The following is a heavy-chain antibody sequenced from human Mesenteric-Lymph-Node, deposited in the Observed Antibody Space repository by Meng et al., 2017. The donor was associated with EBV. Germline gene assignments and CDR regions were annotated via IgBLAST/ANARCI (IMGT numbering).Heavy chain of an antibody. Sequence: EMQLVESGGGLVKPGGSXXLSCAASGFTFSTYGMNWVRQAPGKGLEWVSSISGSSTFIYYADSVKGRFTISRDNAKNSLYLQMNSLRAEDTGVYYCARDSGYSGYDEFDPWGQGTLVTVSS. V-gene: IGHV3-21*01. CDR2: ISGSSTFI. CDR3: ARDSGYSGYDEFDP. J-gene: IGHJ5*02. D-gene: IGHD5-12*01. CDR1: GFTFSTYG.